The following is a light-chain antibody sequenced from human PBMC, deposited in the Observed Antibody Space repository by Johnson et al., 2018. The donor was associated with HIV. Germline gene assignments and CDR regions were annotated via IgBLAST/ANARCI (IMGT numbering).Light chain of an antibody. V-gene: IGLV1-51*02. CDR3: GTWDSRLSVYV. CDR1: SFNIGINF. CDR2: ESN. Sequence: QSVLTQPPSVSAAPGQRVTISCSGSSFNIGINFVSWYQQVPGTAPKLLICESNKRPSGIPNRFSGSKSGTSATLALTGLPTGDEADYYCGTWDSRLSVYVFGTGTKVTVL. J-gene: IGLJ1*01.